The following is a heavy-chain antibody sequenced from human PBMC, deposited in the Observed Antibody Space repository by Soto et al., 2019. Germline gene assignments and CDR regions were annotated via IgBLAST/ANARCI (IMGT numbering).Heavy chain of an antibody. CDR3: YYYDSSGYYSDY. V-gene: IGHV1-69*13. J-gene: IGHJ4*02. CDR2: IIPIFGTA. CDR1: GGTFSSYA. D-gene: IGHD3-22*01. Sequence: SVKVSCKASGGTFSSYAISWVRQAPGQGLEWMGGIIPIFGTANYAQKFQGRVTITADESTSTAYMELSSLRSEDTAVYYCYYYDSSGYYSDYWGQGTLVTVSS.